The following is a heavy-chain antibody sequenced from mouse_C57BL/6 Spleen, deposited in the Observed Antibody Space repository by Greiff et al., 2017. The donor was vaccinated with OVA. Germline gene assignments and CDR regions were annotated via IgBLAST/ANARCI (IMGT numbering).Heavy chain of an antibody. D-gene: IGHD1-1*01. J-gene: IGHJ4*01. CDR1: GFTFSDYY. Sequence: EVQRVESEGGLVQPGSSMKLSCTASGFTFSDYYMAWVRQVPEKGLEWVANINYDGSSTYYLDSLKSRFIISRDNAKNILYLQMSSLKSEDTATYYCARDQHYYSSSYNYAMDYWGQGTSVTVSS. CDR3: ARDQHYYSSSYNYAMDY. V-gene: IGHV5-16*01. CDR2: INYDGSST.